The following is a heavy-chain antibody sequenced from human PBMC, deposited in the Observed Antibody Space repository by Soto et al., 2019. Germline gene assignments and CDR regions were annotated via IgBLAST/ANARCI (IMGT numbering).Heavy chain of an antibody. V-gene: IGHV1-8*01. J-gene: IGHJ4*02. Sequence: ASVKFSCKASGDTFTTYDINWLRQATGHGLEWMGLINPNSGNIGYAQRFQGRVTMTRDTAIRTAYMEVSSLRSDDTAVYYCARGRASGSYYLLDYWGQGTLVTVSS. D-gene: IGHD3-10*01. CDR2: INPNSGNI. CDR3: ARGRASGSYYLLDY. CDR1: GDTFTTYD.